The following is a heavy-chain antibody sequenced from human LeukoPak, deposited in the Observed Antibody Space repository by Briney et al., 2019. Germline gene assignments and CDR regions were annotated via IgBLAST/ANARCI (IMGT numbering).Heavy chain of an antibody. V-gene: IGHV1-2*02. D-gene: IGHD2-2*01. CDR3: AREASIVVVPAANWFDP. Sequence: ASVKVSCKASGYTFTGYYMHWVRQAPGQGLEWMGWINPNSGGTNYAQKFQGRVTMTRDTSISTAYMELSRLRSDDTAVYYCAREASIVVVPAANWFDPWGQGTLVTVSS. CDR2: INPNSGGT. J-gene: IGHJ5*02. CDR1: GYTFTGYY.